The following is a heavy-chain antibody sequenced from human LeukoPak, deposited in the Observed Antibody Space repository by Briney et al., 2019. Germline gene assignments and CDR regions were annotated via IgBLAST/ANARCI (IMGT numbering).Heavy chain of an antibody. CDR3: ARGRSGAYDYGFYFDF. D-gene: IGHD5-18*01. CDR2: IDPNSGGT. CDR1: GYTFTGYS. V-gene: IGHV1-2*06. J-gene: IGHJ4*02. Sequence: ASVKVSCKASGYTFTGYSIHWVRQAPGQGLERMGQIDPNSGGTKYAQKFQGRVTMTRDTSISTAYMELSSLTSDDAAVFYCARGRSGAYDYGFYFDFWGQGALVTVSS.